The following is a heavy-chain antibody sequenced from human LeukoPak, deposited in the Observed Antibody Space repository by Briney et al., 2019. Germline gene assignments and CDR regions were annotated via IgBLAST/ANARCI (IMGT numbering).Heavy chain of an antibody. CDR1: GITVSSNY. CDR2: ISSSGSTI. CDR3: VIFFKQKTAYDILTGSYGMDV. Sequence: GGSLRLSCAASGITVSSNYMSWVRQAPGKGLEGVSYISSSGSTIYYADSVKGRFTISRDNAKNSLYPQMNSLRAEDTAVYYCVIFFKQKTAYDILTGSYGMDVWGQGTTVTVSS. V-gene: IGHV3-11*01. J-gene: IGHJ6*02. D-gene: IGHD3-9*01.